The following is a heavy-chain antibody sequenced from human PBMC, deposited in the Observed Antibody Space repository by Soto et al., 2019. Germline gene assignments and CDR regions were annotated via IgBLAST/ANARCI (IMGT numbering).Heavy chain of an antibody. V-gene: IGHV4-59*01. CDR1: GGAISGYY. D-gene: IGHD6-13*01. CDR3: WRDHRSVAAASFAWFDP. J-gene: IGHJ5*02. CDR2: IYYSGST. Sequence: SETLSLTCTVSGGAISGYYWSWIRQPPGKGLEWIGNIYYSGSTNYNPSLKSRVTISVDTSKNQFSLKLTSVPAADTAVYYCWRDHRSVAAASFAWFDPWGQGTLVTVSS.